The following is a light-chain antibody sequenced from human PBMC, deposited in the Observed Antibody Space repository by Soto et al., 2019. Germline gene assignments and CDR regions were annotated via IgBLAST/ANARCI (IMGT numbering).Light chain of an antibody. CDR3: QSFASSLTAWV. CDR2: AYT. J-gene: IGLJ3*02. Sequence: QSVLTQPPSVSGAPGQRVTISCTGSNSNIGAGYDLHWYQQFPGAAPKLLIFAYTNRPSGVPDRFSGSKSGTSASLAITGLQADDEADYYCQSFASSLTAWVFGGGTKVTVL. CDR1: NSNIGAGYD. V-gene: IGLV1-40*01.